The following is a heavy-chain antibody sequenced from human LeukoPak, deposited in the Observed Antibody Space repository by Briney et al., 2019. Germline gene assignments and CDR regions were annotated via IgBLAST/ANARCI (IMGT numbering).Heavy chain of an antibody. J-gene: IGHJ4*02. V-gene: IGHV4-39*01. CDR1: GGSVSSSIYY. CDR3: ASRNDILTGYVFDF. CDR2: IYYSGST. D-gene: IGHD3-9*01. Sequence: SETLSLTRTVSGGSVSSSIYYWGWIRQPPGKGLEWIGSIYYSGSTSYNPSLESRVTISVDTSKNQFSLKLTSVTAADTAVYYCASRNDILTGYVFDFWGQGTLVTVSS.